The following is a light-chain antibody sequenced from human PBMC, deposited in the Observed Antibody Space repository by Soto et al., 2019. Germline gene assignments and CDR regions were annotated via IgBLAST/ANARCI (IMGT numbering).Light chain of an antibody. Sequence: EVVLTQSPATLSLSPGQRATLFCRASQTVYRFLAWYHQRPGQAPRLLIYDALYRATGIPDRFSGSGSGTDFTHTISSLEPEDFVFYYCQHRGDLPLTFRQGTRLEVK. CDR1: QTVYRF. V-gene: IGKV3-11*01. J-gene: IGKJ1*01. CDR2: DAL. CDR3: QHRGDLPLT.